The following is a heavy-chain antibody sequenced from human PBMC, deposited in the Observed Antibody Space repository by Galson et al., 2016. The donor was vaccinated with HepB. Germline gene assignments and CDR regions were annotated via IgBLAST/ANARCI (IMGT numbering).Heavy chain of an antibody. D-gene: IGHD3-22*01. CDR2: IWNDGSNK. CDR1: GFTFSSYG. V-gene: IGHV3-33*01. J-gene: IGHJ6*02. Sequence: SLRLSCAASGFTFSSYGMHWVRQAPGKGLEWVAVIWNDGSNKYYVDSVKGRFTISRDNSKNTLYLQMNSLRAGDTAVYYCAREDEPSGYSPYMDVWGQGTTITVSS. CDR3: AREDEPSGYSPYMDV.